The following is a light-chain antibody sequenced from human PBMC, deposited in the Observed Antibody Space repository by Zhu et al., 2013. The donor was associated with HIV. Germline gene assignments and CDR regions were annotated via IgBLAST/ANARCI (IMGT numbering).Light chain of an antibody. CDR3: QQRSNWPPLS. CDR1: QSVGSTF. V-gene: IGKV3D-20*02. J-gene: IGKJ4*01. CDR2: GAS. Sequence: DIVLTQSPGTLSLSPGESATLSCRTSQSVGSTFLAWYQQKPGQAPRLLIYGASTRATGIPDRFSGSGSGTDFTLTISRVEPEDFAVYYCQQRSNWPPLSFGGGTKVEIK.